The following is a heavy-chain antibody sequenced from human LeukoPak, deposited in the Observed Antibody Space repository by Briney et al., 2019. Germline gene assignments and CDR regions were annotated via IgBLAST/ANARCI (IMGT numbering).Heavy chain of an antibody. CDR3: AKASRPPYYYGSAPDYYYGMDV. CDR2: ISGSGGST. CDR1: GFTFSNYA. D-gene: IGHD3-10*01. Sequence: GGSLRLSCAASGFTFSNYAMSWVRQAPGKGLEWVSAISGSGGSTYYADSVKGRFTISRDNSKNTLYLQMNSLRAEDTAVYYCAKASRPPYYYGSAPDYYYGMDVWGQGTTVTVSS. J-gene: IGHJ6*02. V-gene: IGHV3-23*01.